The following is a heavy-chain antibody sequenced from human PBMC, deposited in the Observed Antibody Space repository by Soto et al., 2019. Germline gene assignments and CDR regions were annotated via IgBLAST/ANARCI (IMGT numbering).Heavy chain of an antibody. V-gene: IGHV1-46*01. CDR2: INPSGGST. Sequence: QVQLVQSGAEVKKPGASMKVSCKASGYTFTSYFLHWVRQAPGQGLEWMGIINPSGGSTRYAQKFQGRVTMTRDTSTSTVYMELSSLRSEDTAVYYCARVSCGGDCYADHSYYYDMDVWGQGTTVTVSS. CDR3: ARVSCGGDCYADHSYYYDMDV. CDR1: GYTFTSYF. J-gene: IGHJ6*02. D-gene: IGHD2-21*02.